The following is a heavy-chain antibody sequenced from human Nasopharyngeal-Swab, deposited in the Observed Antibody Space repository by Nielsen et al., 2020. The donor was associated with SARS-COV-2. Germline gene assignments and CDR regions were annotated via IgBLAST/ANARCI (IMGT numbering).Heavy chain of an antibody. J-gene: IGHJ3*02. CDR3: ARACYGDYLLDAFDI. CDR2: IWYDGSNK. V-gene: IGHV3-33*01. Sequence: GGSLRLSCAASGLTFSSYGMHWVRQAPGKGLEWVAVIWYDGSNKYYADSVKGRFTISRDNSKNTLYLQMNSLRAEDTAVYYCARACYGDYLLDAFDIWGQGTMVTVSS. D-gene: IGHD4-17*01. CDR1: GLTFSSYG.